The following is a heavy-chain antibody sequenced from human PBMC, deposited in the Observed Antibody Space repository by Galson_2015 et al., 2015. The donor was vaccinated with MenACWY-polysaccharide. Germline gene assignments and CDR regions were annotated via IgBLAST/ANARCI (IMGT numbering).Heavy chain of an antibody. CDR3: ARGYGNWDFDL. J-gene: IGHJ4*02. Sequence: SLRLSCAASGFAFSNYAINWVRQAPGKGLEWVAVISYDGKNKYYAEAVKGRFTISRDNSKKTLEMQMNSLTHEDTAVYHCARGYGNWDFDLWGQGTLVIVSS. CDR1: GFAFSNYA. V-gene: IGHV3-30*03. CDR2: ISYDGKNK. D-gene: IGHD7-27*01.